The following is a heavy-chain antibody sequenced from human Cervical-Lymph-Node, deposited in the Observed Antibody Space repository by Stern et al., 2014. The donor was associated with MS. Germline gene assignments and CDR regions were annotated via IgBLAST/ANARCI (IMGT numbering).Heavy chain of an antibody. J-gene: IGHJ5*02. CDR3: ARTDILLIDH. CDR2: IHYSGNT. Sequence: QVQLQESGPGLVKPSQTLSLTCTVSGASIRSDDYYWTWIRQTPGKGLEWIVYIHYSGNTYYSPSLRSRVTISVDTSKNQFSLKLSSVTAADTAVYYCARTDILLIDHWGQGTLVTVSS. CDR1: GASIRSDDYY. D-gene: IGHD3-10*01. V-gene: IGHV4-30-4*01.